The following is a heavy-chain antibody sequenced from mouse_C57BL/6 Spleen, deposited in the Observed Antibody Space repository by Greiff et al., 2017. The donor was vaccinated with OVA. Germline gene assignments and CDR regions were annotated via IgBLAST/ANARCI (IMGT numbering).Heavy chain of an antibody. CDR2: INPSTGGT. Sequence: VQLQQSGPELVKPGASVKISCKASGYSFTGYYMNWVKQSPEKSLEWIGEINPSTGGTTYNQKFKAKATLTVDKSSSTAYMQLKSLTSEDAAVYYCARNYDGNFAYWGQGTLVTVSA. D-gene: IGHD2-1*01. CDR1: GYSFTGYY. CDR3: ARNYDGNFAY. J-gene: IGHJ3*01. V-gene: IGHV1-42*01.